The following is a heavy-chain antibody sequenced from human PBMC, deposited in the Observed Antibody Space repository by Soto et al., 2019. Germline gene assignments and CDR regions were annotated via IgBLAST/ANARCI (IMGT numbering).Heavy chain of an antibody. Sequence: PGGSLRLSCRASGFTLSDFAMSWVRQAPGKGLEWVSSISSNGNYIYYADSMKGRFTISRDNAEKSLYLQMNSLRGEDTAVYYCARGTHYYDSIGYSHFFDYWGQGTLVTVSS. V-gene: IGHV3-21*01. J-gene: IGHJ4*02. CDR3: ARGTHYYDSIGYSHFFDY. CDR2: ISSNGNYI. CDR1: GFTLSDFA. D-gene: IGHD3-22*01.